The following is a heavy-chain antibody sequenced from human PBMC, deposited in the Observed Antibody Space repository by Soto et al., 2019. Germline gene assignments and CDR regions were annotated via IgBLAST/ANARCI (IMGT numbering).Heavy chain of an antibody. V-gene: IGHV3-48*02. Sequence: EVQLVESEGGLVQPGGSLRLSCAASGFTFSSYSMNWVRQAPGNGLEWVSYISSSSSTIYYADSVKGRFTISRDNAKNSLYLQMNSLRDEDTAVYYCASNHGEGATLWLGYYYYGMDVWGQGTTVTVSS. CDR2: ISSSSSTI. J-gene: IGHJ6*02. D-gene: IGHD1-26*01. CDR1: GFTFSSYS. CDR3: ASNHGEGATLWLGYYYYGMDV.